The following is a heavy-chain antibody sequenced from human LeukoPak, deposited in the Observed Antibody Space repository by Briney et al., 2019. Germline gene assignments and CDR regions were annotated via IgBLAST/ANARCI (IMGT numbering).Heavy chain of an antibody. CDR2: ISSSSSYI. D-gene: IGHD2-2*01. J-gene: IGHJ6*03. CDR3: ARIYRYCSSTSCYVSNYYYMDV. V-gene: IGHV3-21*01. CDR1: GFTFSSYS. Sequence: GGSLRLSCAASGFTFSSYSMNWVRQAPGKGLEWVSSISSSSSYIYYADSVKGRFTISRDNAKNSLYLQMNSLRAEDTVVYYCARIYRYCSSTSCYVSNYYYMDVWGKGTTVTVSS.